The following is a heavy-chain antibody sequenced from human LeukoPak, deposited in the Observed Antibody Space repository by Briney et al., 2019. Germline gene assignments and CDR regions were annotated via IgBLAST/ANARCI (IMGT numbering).Heavy chain of an antibody. J-gene: IGHJ4*02. Sequence: PGGSLRLSCAASVFTFDDYSMHWVRQAPWKGLEWVSGISWNSGSIGYADSVKGRFTISRDNAKNSLYLQMNSLRAEDTALYYCAKASSWGSYRYDYFDYWGQGTLVTVSS. CDR3: AKASSWGSYRYDYFDY. D-gene: IGHD3-16*02. CDR2: ISWNSGSI. CDR1: VFTFDDYS. V-gene: IGHV3-9*01.